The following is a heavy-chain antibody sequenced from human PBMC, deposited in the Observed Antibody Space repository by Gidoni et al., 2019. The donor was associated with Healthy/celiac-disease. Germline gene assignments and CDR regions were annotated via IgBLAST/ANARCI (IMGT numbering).Heavy chain of an antibody. D-gene: IGHD3-22*01. CDR2: IYYSGST. Sequence: QLQLQESGPGLVKPSETLSLTCTVSGGSITRISYYWGWIRPPPGKGLEWIGSIYYSGSTYYNPSLKSRVTISVDTSKNQFSLKLSSVTAADTAVYYCARHHTIYYDSSGFDYWGQGTLVTVSS. V-gene: IGHV4-39*01. CDR1: GGSITRISYY. J-gene: IGHJ4*02. CDR3: ARHHTIYYDSSGFDY.